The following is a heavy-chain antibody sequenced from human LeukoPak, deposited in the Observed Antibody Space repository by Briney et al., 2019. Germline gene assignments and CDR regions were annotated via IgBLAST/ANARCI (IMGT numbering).Heavy chain of an antibody. Sequence: SETLSLTCTVSGGSSSSGDYYWSWIRQPPGKGLEWIGYIYYSGSTYYNPSLKSRVTISVDTSKNQFSLKLSSVTAADTAVYYCARGWGVGYCSSTSCYIVWDYWGQGTLVTVSS. CDR3: ARGWGVGYCSSTSCYIVWDY. D-gene: IGHD2-2*02. J-gene: IGHJ4*02. CDR1: GGSSSSGDYY. V-gene: IGHV4-30-4*08. CDR2: IYYSGST.